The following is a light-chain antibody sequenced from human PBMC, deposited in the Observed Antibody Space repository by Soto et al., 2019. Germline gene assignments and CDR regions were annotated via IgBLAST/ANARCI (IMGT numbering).Light chain of an antibody. CDR2: GAS. J-gene: IGKJ1*01. CDR3: QQYGGSPRT. V-gene: IGKV3-20*01. CDR1: QSVSSNY. Sequence: EIVWTQSPGTLSLSPGERATLSCRASQSVSSNYLAWYQQKSGQAPRLLIYGASSRATGIPDRFSGSGSGTDFTLTISRLEPEDFAVYYCQQYGGSPRTFGQGTKVEIK.